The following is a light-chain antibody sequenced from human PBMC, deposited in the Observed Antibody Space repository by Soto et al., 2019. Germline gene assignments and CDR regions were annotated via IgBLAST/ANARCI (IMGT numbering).Light chain of an antibody. CDR3: QQYNDNWT. V-gene: IGKV1-5*03. CDR1: QSISSW. Sequence: DIQITQSPSTLSASVGDRVTITCRASQSISSWLAWYQQKPGKAPKLLIYKASTLQSGVPSRFSGSLSGTEFTLAISSLQPDDSATYYCQQYNDNWTFGQGTKVDIK. J-gene: IGKJ1*01. CDR2: KAS.